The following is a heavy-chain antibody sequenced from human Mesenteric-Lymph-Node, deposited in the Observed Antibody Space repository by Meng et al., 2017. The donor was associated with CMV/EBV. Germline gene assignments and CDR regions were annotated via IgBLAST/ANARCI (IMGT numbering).Heavy chain of an antibody. D-gene: IGHD1-14*01. CDR1: GFTFRSYT. CDR2: ISYDGDDI. J-gene: IGHJ4*02. V-gene: IGHV3-30-3*01. Sequence: GGSLRLSCAASGFTFRSYTMHWVRQAPGKGLEWLTLISYDGDDIYYSDSVKGRFTISKDNSKNTLYLQMNSLRAEDTAVYYCAKDFTYGISDYWGQGTLVTVSS. CDR3: AKDFTYGISDY.